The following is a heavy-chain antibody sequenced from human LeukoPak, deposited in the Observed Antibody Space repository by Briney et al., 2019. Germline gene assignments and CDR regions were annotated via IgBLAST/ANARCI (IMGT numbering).Heavy chain of an antibody. CDR1: GGSFRGYD. J-gene: IGHJ5*02. V-gene: IGHV4-59*01. D-gene: IGHD4-11*01. CDR3: ARGCDSSNSFDP. CDR2: IYYSGST. Sequence: SETLSLTCAVSGGSFRGYDWNWVRQPPGKGLEWIGYIYYSGSTNYNPSLKSRVTISVDKSKRQFSLNLTSVTAADTAVYYCARGCDSSNSFDPWGQGTLVSVSS.